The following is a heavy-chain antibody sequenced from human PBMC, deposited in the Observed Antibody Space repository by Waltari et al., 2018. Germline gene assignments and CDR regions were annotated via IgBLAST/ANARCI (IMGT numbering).Heavy chain of an antibody. V-gene: IGHV3-30*01. CDR3: ARDRVVFYYYYGMDV. Sequence: QVQLVESGGGVVQPGRSLRLSCAASGFTFSSYAMHWVRQAPGKGLEWVAVILYDGSNKYYADSVKGRFTISRDNSKNTLYLQMNSLRAEDTAVYYCARDRVVFYYYYGMDVWGQGTTVTVSS. CDR2: ILYDGSNK. CDR1: GFTFSSYA. D-gene: IGHD3-10*01. J-gene: IGHJ6*02.